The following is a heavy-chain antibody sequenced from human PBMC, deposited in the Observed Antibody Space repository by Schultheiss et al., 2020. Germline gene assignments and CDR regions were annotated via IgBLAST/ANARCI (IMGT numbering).Heavy chain of an antibody. CDR3: ARGMITFGGVIVEDGMDV. Sequence: SQTLSLTCAVSGGSISSGGYYWSWIRQPPGKGLEWIGYIYYSGSTYYNPSLKSRVTISVDTSKNQFSLKLSSVTAADTAVYYCARGMITFGGVIVEDGMDVWGQGTTVTVSS. D-gene: IGHD3-16*02. CDR2: IYYSGST. J-gene: IGHJ6*02. CDR1: GGSISSGGYY. V-gene: IGHV4-30-4*08.